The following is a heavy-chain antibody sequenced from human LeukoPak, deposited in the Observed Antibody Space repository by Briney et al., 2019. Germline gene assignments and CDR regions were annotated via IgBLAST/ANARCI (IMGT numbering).Heavy chain of an antibody. CDR3: ARDCWGACIVGATSFDY. CDR2: INAGNGNT. CDR1: GYTFTSYA. D-gene: IGHD1-26*01. J-gene: IGHJ4*02. Sequence: GASVKVSCKASGYTFTSYAMHWVRQAPGQRLEWMGWINAGNGNTRYSQKFQGGVTITRDTSASTAYMELSSLRSEDTAVYYCARDCWGACIVGATSFDYWGQGTLVTVSS. V-gene: IGHV1-3*01.